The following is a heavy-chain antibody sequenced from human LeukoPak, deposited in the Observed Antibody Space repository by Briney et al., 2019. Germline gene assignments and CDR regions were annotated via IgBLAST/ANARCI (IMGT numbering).Heavy chain of an antibody. V-gene: IGHV4-4*07. D-gene: IGHD2/OR15-2a*01. CDR3: ARGRIYPDYGMDA. CDR1: GGSTSSCI. J-gene: IGHJ6*02. Sequence: ETLSPTRTVGGGSTSSCIGCSRRQPAEKRVWWVGRFYTSGDTNYNPSLKSRVTISPDTSNNQFSLKLSCVTAADTAMYYCARGRIYPDYGMDAWGQGTTVTVSS. CDR2: FYTSGDT.